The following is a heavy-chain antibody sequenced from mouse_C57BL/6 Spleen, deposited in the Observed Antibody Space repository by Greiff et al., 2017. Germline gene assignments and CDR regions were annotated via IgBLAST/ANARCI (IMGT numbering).Heavy chain of an antibody. V-gene: IGHV1-85*01. CDR3: ARSAPYYDMDY. J-gene: IGHJ4*01. CDR1: GYTFTSYD. CDR2: IYPRDGST. Sequence: QVQLQQSGPELAKPGASVKLSCKASGYTFTSYDINWVKQRPGQGLEWIGWIYPRDGSTKYNEKFKGKATLTVDTSSSTAYMELHSLTSEDSAVYFCARSAPYYDMDYWGQGTSVTVAA.